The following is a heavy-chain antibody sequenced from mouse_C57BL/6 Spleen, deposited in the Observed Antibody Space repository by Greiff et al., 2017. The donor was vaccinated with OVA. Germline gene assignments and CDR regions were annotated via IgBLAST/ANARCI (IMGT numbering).Heavy chain of an antibody. J-gene: IGHJ3*01. CDR3: ARASGYGAWGAC. CDR2: INYDGSST. V-gene: IGHV5-16*01. D-gene: IGHD2-2*01. CDR1: GFTFSAYY. Sequence: EVMLVESAGGLVQPGRSLKLSCTASGFTFSAYYMAWVRQVPEKGLEWVANINYDGSSTYSLDSLTSRFLISRAHAKNILYLQMSSRKSEYTATYYCARASGYGAWGACWGQGTLVTVSA.